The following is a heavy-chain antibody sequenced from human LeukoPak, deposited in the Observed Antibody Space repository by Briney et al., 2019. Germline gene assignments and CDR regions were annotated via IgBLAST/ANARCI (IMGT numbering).Heavy chain of an antibody. J-gene: IGHJ6*03. CDR1: GGSISSYY. CDR2: IYYSGST. D-gene: IGHD3-22*01. CDR3: ARTPVYDSSGNHYYYYMDV. V-gene: IGHV4-59*01. Sequence: KPSETLSLTCTVSGGSISSYYWSWIRQPPGKGLEWIGYIYYSGSTNYNPSLKSRVTISVDTSKNQFSLKLSSVTAADTAVYYCARTPVYDSSGNHYYYYMDVWGKGTTVTVSS.